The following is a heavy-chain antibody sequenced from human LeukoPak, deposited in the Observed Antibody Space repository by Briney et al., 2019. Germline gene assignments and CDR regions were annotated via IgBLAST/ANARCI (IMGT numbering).Heavy chain of an antibody. CDR1: GGSISSSSYY. D-gene: IGHD3-10*01. J-gene: IGHJ5*02. CDR3: ARQPWFGHIWFDP. Sequence: SETLSLTCTVSGGSISSSSYYWGWIRQPPGKGLEWLGSIYYSGSTYYNPSLKSRVTISVDTSKNQAFLKLSSVTAADTAVYYCARQPWFGHIWFDPWGQATLVTVSS. V-gene: IGHV4-39*01. CDR2: IYYSGST.